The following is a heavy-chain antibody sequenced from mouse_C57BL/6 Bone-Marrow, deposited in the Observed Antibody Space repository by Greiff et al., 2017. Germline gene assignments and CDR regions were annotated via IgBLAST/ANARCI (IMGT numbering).Heavy chain of an antibody. V-gene: IGHV5-9-1*02. J-gene: IGHJ3*01. D-gene: IGHD2-4*01. CDR1: GFTFSSYA. CDR3: TRDGGLRRQFAY. CDR2: ISSGGDYI. Sequence: EVKLVESGEGLVKPGGSLKLSCAASGFTFSSYAMSWVRQTPEKRLEWVAYISSGGDYIYYADTVKGRFTISRDNARNTLYLQMSSLKSEDTAMYYCTRDGGLRRQFAYWGQGTLVTVSA.